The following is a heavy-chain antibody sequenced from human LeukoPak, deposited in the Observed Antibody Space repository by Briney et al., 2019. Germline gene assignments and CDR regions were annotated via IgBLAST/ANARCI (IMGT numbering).Heavy chain of an antibody. J-gene: IGHJ6*02. Sequence: PSETLSLTCAVYGGSFSGYYWSWIRQPPGKGLEWIGEINHSGSTNYNPPLKSRVTISVDTSKNQFSLKLSSVTAADTAVYYCARGRRGRVQWKAYYYYGMDVWGQGTTVTVSS. CDR3: ARGRRGRVQWKAYYYYGMDV. CDR2: INHSGST. V-gene: IGHV4-34*01. D-gene: IGHD6-19*01. CDR1: GGSFSGYY.